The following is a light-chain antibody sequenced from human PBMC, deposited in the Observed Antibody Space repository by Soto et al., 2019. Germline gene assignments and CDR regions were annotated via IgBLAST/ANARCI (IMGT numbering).Light chain of an antibody. CDR2: GGY. CDR3: QLYGSSMYT. Sequence: EIVWTQSPGTLSLSPGERATLSCRASQSVISTYLAWYQQKPGQAPRLLMYGGYGRATGIPDRFSGSGSGTDFILTISRLEPEDFAGYYCQLYGSSMYTFGQGTKLEIK. CDR1: QSVISTY. J-gene: IGKJ2*01. V-gene: IGKV3-20*01.